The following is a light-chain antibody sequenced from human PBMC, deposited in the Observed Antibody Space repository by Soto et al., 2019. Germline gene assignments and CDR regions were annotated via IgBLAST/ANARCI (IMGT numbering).Light chain of an antibody. Sequence: DIQLTQSPSFLSASVGDRVSITCRASQGITSFLAWYQQIPGKAPKLLIYTASTLQSGVPPRFSGSGSGTEFTLTISSLQPEDFGTYYCQQLNSYPLTFRGGTRVAIK. CDR2: TAS. V-gene: IGKV1-9*01. J-gene: IGKJ4*01. CDR3: QQLNSYPLT. CDR1: QGITSF.